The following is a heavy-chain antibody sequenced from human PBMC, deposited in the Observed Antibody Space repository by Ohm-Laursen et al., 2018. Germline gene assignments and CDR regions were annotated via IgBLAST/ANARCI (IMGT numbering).Heavy chain of an antibody. V-gene: IGHV3-64*01. CDR1: GFTFSSYA. CDR2: ISINGGST. D-gene: IGHD1-7*01. J-gene: IGHJ4*02. Sequence: GSLRLSCAASGFTFSSYAMYWVRQAPGKGLEYVSAISINGGSTYYANSVKGRFTISRDNSKNTLYLQMGSLRAEDMAVYYCARDAGPGTTVWFDYWGQGTLVTVSS. CDR3: ARDAGPGTTVWFDY.